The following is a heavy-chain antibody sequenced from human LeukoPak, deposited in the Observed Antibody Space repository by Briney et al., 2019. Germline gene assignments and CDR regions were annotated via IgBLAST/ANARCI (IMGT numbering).Heavy chain of an antibody. Sequence: GGSLRLSCAASGFTVSSNNMSWVRQAPGKGLEWVSFIYSGGSTYYADSVKGRFTISRDNSKNTLYLQMNSLRAEDTAVYYCARDSHDSSGYYYYYYGMDVWGQGTTVTVSS. CDR3: ARDSHDSSGYYYYYYGMDV. V-gene: IGHV3-66*01. CDR2: IYSGGST. J-gene: IGHJ6*02. D-gene: IGHD3-22*01. CDR1: GFTVSSNN.